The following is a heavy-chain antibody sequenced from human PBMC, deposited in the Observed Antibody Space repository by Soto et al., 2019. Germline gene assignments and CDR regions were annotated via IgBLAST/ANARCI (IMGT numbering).Heavy chain of an antibody. CDR3: AHIRASSWRHLFDY. CDR1: GFSLSTSGVG. J-gene: IGHJ4*02. Sequence: GSGPTLVNPTQTLTLTCTFSGFSLSTSGVGVGWIRQPPGKALEWLALIYWNDDKRYSPSLKSRLTITKDTSKNQVVLTMTNMDPVDTATYYCAHIRASSWRHLFDYWGQGTLVTAPQ. CDR2: IYWNDDK. V-gene: IGHV2-5*01. D-gene: IGHD6-13*01.